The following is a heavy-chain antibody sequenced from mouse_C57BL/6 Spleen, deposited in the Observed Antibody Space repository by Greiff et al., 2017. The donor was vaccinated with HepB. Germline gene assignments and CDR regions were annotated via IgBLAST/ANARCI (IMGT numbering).Heavy chain of an antibody. J-gene: IGHJ4*01. CDR1: GYTFTSYW. Sequence: QVQLQQPGAELVRPGSSVKLSCKASGYTFTSYWMAWVKQRPGQGLEWIGNIYPSDSETHYNQKFKDKATLTVDKSSSTAYMQLSSLTSEDSAVYYCARYDYVYYYAMDYWGQGTSVTVSS. D-gene: IGHD2-4*01. CDR3: ARYDYVYYYAMDY. V-gene: IGHV1-61*01. CDR2: IYPSDSET.